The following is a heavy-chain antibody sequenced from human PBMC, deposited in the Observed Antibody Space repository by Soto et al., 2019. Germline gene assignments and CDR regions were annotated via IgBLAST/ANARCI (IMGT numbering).Heavy chain of an antibody. CDR1: GDSISTVDYF. V-gene: IGHV4-30-4*01. Sequence: SETLSLTCSVSGDSISTVDYFWAWIRQPPGQSLEYIGYIYKSTTTYYNPSFESRVAISLDTSKSQFSLTVTSVTAADTAVYFCARGRYCLTGRCFPNWFDSWGQGTLVTVSS. CDR3: ARGRYCLTGRCFPNWFDS. CDR2: IYKSTTT. D-gene: IGHD2-15*01. J-gene: IGHJ5*01.